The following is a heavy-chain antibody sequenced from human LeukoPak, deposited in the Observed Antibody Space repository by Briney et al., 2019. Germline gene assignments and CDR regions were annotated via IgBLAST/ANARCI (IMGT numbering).Heavy chain of an antibody. D-gene: IGHD5-18*01. J-gene: IGHJ3*02. Sequence: GGSLRLSCAASGFTFDDYAMHWVRQAPGKGLEWVSGISWNSGSIGYADSVKGRFTISRDNAKNSLYLQMNSLRAEDTALYYCAKDTKYSYGLGDAFDIWGQGTMVTVSS. CDR1: GFTFDDYA. CDR3: AKDTKYSYGLGDAFDI. V-gene: IGHV3-9*01. CDR2: ISWNSGSI.